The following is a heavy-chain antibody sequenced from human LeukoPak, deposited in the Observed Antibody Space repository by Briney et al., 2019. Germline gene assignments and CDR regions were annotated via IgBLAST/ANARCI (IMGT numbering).Heavy chain of an antibody. Sequence: PGGSLRLSCAASGFTFSSYAMHWVRQAPGKGLEWVAVISYDGSNKYYADSVKGRFTISGDNSKNTLYLQMNSLRAEDTAVYYCARDRPLPYGSGSYSNFDYWGQGTLVTVSS. D-gene: IGHD3-10*01. CDR2: ISYDGSNK. CDR1: GFTFSSYA. V-gene: IGHV3-30-3*01. CDR3: ARDRPLPYGSGSYSNFDY. J-gene: IGHJ4*02.